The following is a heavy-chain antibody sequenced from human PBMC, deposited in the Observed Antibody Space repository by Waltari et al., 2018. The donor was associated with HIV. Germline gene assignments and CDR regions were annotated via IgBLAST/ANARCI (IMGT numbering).Heavy chain of an antibody. CDR3: ARHALRVGASYWYFDL. J-gene: IGHJ2*01. CDR2: IDYSGRS. D-gene: IGHD1-26*01. Sequence: QLQLQESGPGLVKPSETLSLTCTVSGGSISNSNYFWGWIRQPPGKGLEWIGRIDYSGRSYYNPSLKSGVTISVDTSKNQFSLKLSSVTATDTAVYYCARHALRVGASYWYFDLWGRGTLVTVSS. CDR1: GGSISNSNYF. V-gene: IGHV4-39*01.